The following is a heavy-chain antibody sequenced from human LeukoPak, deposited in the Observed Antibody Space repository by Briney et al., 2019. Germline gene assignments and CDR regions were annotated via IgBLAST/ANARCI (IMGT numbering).Heavy chain of an antibody. CDR3: ARRTSSIAAAAHYFDY. CDR1: GGFISSSSYY. Sequence: SETLSLTCTVSGGFISSSSYYWGWIRQPPGKGLEWIGSIYYSGSTYYNPSLRSRVTISVDTSKNQFSLKLSSVTAADTAVYYCARRTSSIAAAAHYFDYWGQGTLVTVSS. J-gene: IGHJ4*02. D-gene: IGHD6-13*01. V-gene: IGHV4-39*07. CDR2: IYYSGST.